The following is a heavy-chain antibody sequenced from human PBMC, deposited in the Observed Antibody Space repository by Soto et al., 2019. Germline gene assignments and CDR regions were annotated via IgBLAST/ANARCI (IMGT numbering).Heavy chain of an antibody. CDR1: GYTFTSYG. Sequence: QVQLVQSGAEVKKPGASVKVSCKASGYTFTSYGISWVRQAPGQGLEWMGWISAYNGNTNYAQKLQGRVTMTTDTATSTADMELRSLRSDDTAVYYCARDYGDYEGEGEGFDPWGQGTLVTVSS. CDR3: ARDYGDYEGEGEGFDP. J-gene: IGHJ5*02. V-gene: IGHV1-18*01. CDR2: ISAYNGNT. D-gene: IGHD4-17*01.